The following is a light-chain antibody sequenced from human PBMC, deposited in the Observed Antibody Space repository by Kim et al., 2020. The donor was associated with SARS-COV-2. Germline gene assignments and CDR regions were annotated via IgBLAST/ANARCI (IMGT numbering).Light chain of an antibody. Sequence: PGERPHPPSRASQSLISSYLAWSQQKPGQATRLLIYGASSRATGIPDRFSGSGSGTDFTLTISRLEPEDFAVYYCQQYGSSPRTFGQGTKLEI. CDR1: QSLISSY. J-gene: IGKJ2*01. V-gene: IGKV3-20*01. CDR3: QQYGSSPRT. CDR2: GAS.